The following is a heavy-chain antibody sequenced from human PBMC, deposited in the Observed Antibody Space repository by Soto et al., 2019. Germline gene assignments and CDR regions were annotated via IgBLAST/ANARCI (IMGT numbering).Heavy chain of an antibody. CDR2: IYHSGST. J-gene: IGHJ4*02. V-gene: IGHV4-38-2*02. CDR1: SSPINSRYY. D-gene: IGHD6-19*01. Sequence: NPSETLSLTCTVSSSPINSRYYWGWIRQTPGKGLEWVASIYHSGSTHYNPSLKSRATISVDTSNNQFSLRLSSVTAADTAIYYCARKTSGRNFDYWGQGTQVTVSS. CDR3: ARKTSGRNFDY.